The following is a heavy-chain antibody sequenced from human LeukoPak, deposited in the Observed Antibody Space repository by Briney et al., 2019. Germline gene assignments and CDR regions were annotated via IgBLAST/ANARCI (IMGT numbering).Heavy chain of an antibody. D-gene: IGHD6-6*01. CDR2: ISSSSSTI. CDR1: EFSFNSYS. CDR3: AREVEQLVSGYYYYYYYMDV. V-gene: IGHV3-48*01. Sequence: GWSLRLSCAASEFSFNSYSMNWVRQAPGKGLEWVSYISSSSSTIYYADSVKGRFTISRDNAKNSLYLQMNSLRAEDTAVYYCAREVEQLVSGYYYYYYYMDVWGKGTTVTVSS. J-gene: IGHJ6*03.